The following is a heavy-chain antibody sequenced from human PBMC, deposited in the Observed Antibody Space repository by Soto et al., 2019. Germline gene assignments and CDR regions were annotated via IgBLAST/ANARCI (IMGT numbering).Heavy chain of an antibody. V-gene: IGHV3-74*01. CDR2: INSDGSVT. D-gene: IGHD5-12*01. CDR3: ARFRCSAYDPAKNY. Sequence: QLVESGGGLVQPGGSLRLSCAASGFTFSSYWMHWVRQAPGKGLVWVSRINSDGSVTSYADSVKGRFTISRDNAKNTLYLQMNSLRAEDTAVYYCARFRCSAYDPAKNYCGQGALVTLSS. CDR1: GFTFSSYW. J-gene: IGHJ4*02.